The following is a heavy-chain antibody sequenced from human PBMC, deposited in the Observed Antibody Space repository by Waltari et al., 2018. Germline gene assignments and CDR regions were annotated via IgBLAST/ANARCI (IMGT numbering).Heavy chain of an antibody. Sequence: QVQLQQWGAGLLKPSETLSLTCAVYGGSFSGYYWSWIRQPPGKGLEWIGEINHSGSTNYNPSLKSRVTISVDTSKNQFSLKLSSVTAADTAVYYCASLALYSSGWYGMDVWGQGTTVTVS. CDR2: INHSGST. CDR3: ASLALYSSGWYGMDV. V-gene: IGHV4-34*01. J-gene: IGHJ6*02. CDR1: GGSFSGYY. D-gene: IGHD6-19*01.